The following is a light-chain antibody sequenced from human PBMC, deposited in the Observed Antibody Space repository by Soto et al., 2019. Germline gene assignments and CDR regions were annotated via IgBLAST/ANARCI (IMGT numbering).Light chain of an antibody. V-gene: IGLV2-14*01. CDR1: GSDVGGYNY. J-gene: IGLJ2*01. CDR3: SSYTSSTTLL. CDR2: DVS. Sequence: QSALTQPASVSGSPGQSITFSCTGTGSDVGGYNYVSWYQQHPGKPPKLMIYDVSNRPSGVSSRFSGSKSGNTASLTISGLQAEDEADYYCSSYTSSTTLLFGGGTQLTVL.